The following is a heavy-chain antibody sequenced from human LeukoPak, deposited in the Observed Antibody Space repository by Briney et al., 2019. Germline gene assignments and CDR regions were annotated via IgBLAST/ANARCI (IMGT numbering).Heavy chain of an antibody. CDR2: IYYSGST. D-gene: IGHD5-24*01. V-gene: IGHV4-61*01. J-gene: IGHJ3*02. Sequence: PSETLSLTCTVSGGSISSGSYYWSWIRQPPGKGLEWIGYIYYSGSTNYNPSLKSRVIISVDTSKNQFSLKLSSVTAADTAVYYCARDERWLQFRRGDVAFDIWGQGTMVTVSS. CDR1: GGSISSGSYY. CDR3: ARDERWLQFRRGDVAFDI.